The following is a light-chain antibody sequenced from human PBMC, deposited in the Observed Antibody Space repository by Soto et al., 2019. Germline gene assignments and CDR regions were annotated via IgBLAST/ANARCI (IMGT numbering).Light chain of an antibody. J-gene: IGKJ5*01. Sequence: EIVLTQSPATLSLSPGERATLSCRASQSVYNYLAWYQQKPGQAPRLLIYDASNRATGIPARFSGSGSGTDFTLTISSLEPEDFAVYYCQQRSNWPITFGQGTRLEI. CDR1: QSVYNY. CDR2: DAS. CDR3: QQRSNWPIT. V-gene: IGKV3-11*01.